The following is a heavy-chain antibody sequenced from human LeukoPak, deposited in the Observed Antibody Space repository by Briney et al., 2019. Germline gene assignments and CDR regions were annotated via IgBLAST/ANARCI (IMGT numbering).Heavy chain of an antibody. Sequence: SETLSLTCAVYGGSFSGYYWSWIRQPPGKGLEWIGEINHSGSTNYNPSLKSRVTISVDTSKNQFSLKLSSVTAADTAVYYCANGPWKDSTPLSYWGQGTLVTVSS. CDR2: INHSGST. V-gene: IGHV4-34*01. CDR3: ANGPWKDSTPLSY. J-gene: IGHJ4*02. D-gene: IGHD1-1*01. CDR1: GGSFSGYY.